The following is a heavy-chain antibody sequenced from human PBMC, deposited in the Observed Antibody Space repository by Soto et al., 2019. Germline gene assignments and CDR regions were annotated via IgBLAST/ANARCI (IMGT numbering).Heavy chain of an antibody. CDR1: GYTFTSYD. D-gene: IGHD3-16*02. J-gene: IGHJ3*02. V-gene: IGHV1-8*01. Sequence: GASVKVSCKASGYTFTSYDINWVRQATGQGLEWMGWMNPNSGNTGYAQKFQGRVTMTRNTSISTAYMELSSLRSEDTAVYYCARGAYYDYIWGSYRRDAFDIWGQGTMVTVSS. CDR3: ARGAYYDYIWGSYRRDAFDI. CDR2: MNPNSGNT.